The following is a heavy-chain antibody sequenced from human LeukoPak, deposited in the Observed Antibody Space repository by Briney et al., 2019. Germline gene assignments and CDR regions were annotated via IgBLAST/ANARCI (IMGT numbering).Heavy chain of an antibody. J-gene: IGHJ4*02. Sequence: GGSLRLSCAASGFTFSSYSMNWVRQAPGKGLEWVSSISSSSSYIYYADSVKGRFTISRDNARNSLYLQMNSLRAEDTALYYCARGRGYSYGYYCDYWGQGTLVTVSS. CDR2: ISSSSSYI. CDR1: GFTFSSYS. V-gene: IGHV3-21*04. D-gene: IGHD5-18*01. CDR3: ARGRGYSYGYYCDY.